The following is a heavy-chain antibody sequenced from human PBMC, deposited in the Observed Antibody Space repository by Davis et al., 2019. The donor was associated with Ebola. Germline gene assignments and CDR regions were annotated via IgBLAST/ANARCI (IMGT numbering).Heavy chain of an antibody. D-gene: IGHD1-1*01. Sequence: ASVKVSCKASGYTFSSYYMNWVRQAPGQGLEWMGIINPSGGSTSYAQKFQGRVTMTTDTSTSTAYMEVGSLRSDDTAVYYCARAQFPTTSDHWGQGTLVTVSS. CDR3: ARAQFPTTSDH. CDR1: GYTFSSYY. CDR2: INPSGGST. V-gene: IGHV1-46*01. J-gene: IGHJ4*02.